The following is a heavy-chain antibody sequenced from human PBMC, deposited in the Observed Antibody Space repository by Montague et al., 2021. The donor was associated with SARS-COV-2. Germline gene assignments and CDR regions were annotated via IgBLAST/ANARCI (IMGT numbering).Heavy chain of an antibody. CDR3: ARLKRYFDSSGSPSAFDF. V-gene: IGHV4-39*02. D-gene: IGHD3-22*01. CDR1: GGSISSSNYY. Sequence: SETLSLTCTVSGGSISSSNYYWAWIRQPPGKGLEWIGSIYYTGNTYYNPSLKSRVTISVVTSKNHFTLKLSSVTAAETAVYYCARLKRYFDSSGSPSAFDFWGQGTKVTVSS. CDR2: IYYTGNT. J-gene: IGHJ3*01.